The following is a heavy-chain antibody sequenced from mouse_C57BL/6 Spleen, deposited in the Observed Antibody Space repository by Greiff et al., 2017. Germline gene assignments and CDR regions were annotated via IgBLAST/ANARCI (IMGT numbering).Heavy chain of an antibody. J-gene: IGHJ1*03. CDR2: IYPGDGDT. CDR3: ARGGYYYGSGHWYFDV. D-gene: IGHD1-1*01. CDR1: GYAFSSYW. V-gene: IGHV1-80*01. Sequence: VQLQQSGAELVKPGASVKISCKASGYAFSSYWMNWVKQRPGKGLEWIGQIYPGDGDTNYNGKFKGKATLTADKSSSTAYMQLSSLTSEDSAVYFGARGGYYYGSGHWYFDVWGTGTTVTVSS.